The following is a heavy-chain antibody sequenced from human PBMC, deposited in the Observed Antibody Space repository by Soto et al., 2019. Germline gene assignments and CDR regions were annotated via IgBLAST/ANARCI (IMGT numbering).Heavy chain of an antibody. D-gene: IGHD6-13*01. V-gene: IGHV1-2*04. CDR1: GYTFTGRD. J-gene: IGHJ6*02. CDR2: IYPNSGGT. CDR3: SRGLAAATGGYYYGMDV. Sequence: ASMQDSCRASGYTFTGRDMHCVRPAPRQAREWMGWIYPNSGGTNYEQKSQGWVSMTRDTSISTAYMELSRMRADDAAVYYCSRGLAAATGGYYYGMDVWGQGTTVTVSS.